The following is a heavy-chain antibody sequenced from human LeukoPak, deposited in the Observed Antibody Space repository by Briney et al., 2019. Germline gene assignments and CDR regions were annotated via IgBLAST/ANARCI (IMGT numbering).Heavy chain of an antibody. J-gene: IGHJ5*02. CDR3: AKGRYSTSWAPFDP. CDR2: ISGIGNRT. Sequence: GGSLRLSCAASGFTFSIYGMNWVRQAPGRGLEWVSVISGIGNRTYYADSVKGRFTISRDNSKNMLYLQMNSLRVEDTAFYYCAKGRYSTSWAPFDPWGQGTLVTVSS. CDR1: GFTFSIYG. V-gene: IGHV3-23*01. D-gene: IGHD2-2*01.